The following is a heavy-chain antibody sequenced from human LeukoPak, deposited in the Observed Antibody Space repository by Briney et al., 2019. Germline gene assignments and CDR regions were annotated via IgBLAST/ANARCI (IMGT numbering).Heavy chain of an antibody. D-gene: IGHD2-15*01. CDR3: TKGSGSWADY. CDR2: LSGNSGSR. CDR1: GFNFDDHA. Sequence: GGSLRLSCAASGFNFDDHAMHWVRQVPGKGLEWVSGLSGNSGSRGYADSVKGRFTISRDNAKNSLHLQMNSLRAEDTALYYCTKGSGSWADYWGQGTLVTVSS. J-gene: IGHJ4*02. V-gene: IGHV3-9*01.